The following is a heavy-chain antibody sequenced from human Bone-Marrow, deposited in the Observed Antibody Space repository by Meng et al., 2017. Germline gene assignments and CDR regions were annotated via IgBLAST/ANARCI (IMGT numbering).Heavy chain of an antibody. V-gene: IGHV1-2*02. D-gene: IGHD3-22*01. CDR3: ARDGYDISVMIFGAFDI. CDR2: INPNSGGT. Sequence: ASVTVSCKASGYTFTGYYMHWVRQAPGQGLEWMGWINPNSGGTNYAQKFQGRVTMTRDTSISTTYMELSRLRSDDTAVYYCARDGYDISVMIFGAFDIWGQGTMVTVSS. CDR1: GYTFTGYY. J-gene: IGHJ3*02.